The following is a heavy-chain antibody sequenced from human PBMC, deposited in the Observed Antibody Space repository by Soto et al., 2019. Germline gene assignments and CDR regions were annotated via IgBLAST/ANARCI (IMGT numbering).Heavy chain of an antibody. V-gene: IGHV3-48*03. J-gene: IGHJ6*02. D-gene: IGHD2-2*01. CDR2: INIGGSTK. Sequence: LRLSCAASGFTFSNFEMHWVRQAPGKGLEWVSYINIGGSTKYYAESEKGRSTNSRYNTRSSLFLKMNSLKADDMGVYYCARAECSNPNCLRAYCSYGFDVWGQGTQVTVSS. CDR1: GFTFSNFE. CDR3: ARAECSNPNCLRAYCSYGFDV.